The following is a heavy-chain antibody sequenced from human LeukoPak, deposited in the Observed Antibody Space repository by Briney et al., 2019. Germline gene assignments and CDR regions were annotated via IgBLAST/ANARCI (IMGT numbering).Heavy chain of an antibody. CDR3: ARGATSLSYFDS. D-gene: IGHD2/OR15-2a*01. V-gene: IGHV4-34*01. CDR1: GGSFSGYY. CDR2: INHSGST. J-gene: IGHJ4*02. Sequence: PSETLSLTCALYGGSFSGYYWSWIRQPPGKGLEWIGEINHSGSTNYNPSLKSRVTISVDTSKNQFSLKLSSVTAADMAVYYCARGATSLSYFDSRGQGTLVTVSS.